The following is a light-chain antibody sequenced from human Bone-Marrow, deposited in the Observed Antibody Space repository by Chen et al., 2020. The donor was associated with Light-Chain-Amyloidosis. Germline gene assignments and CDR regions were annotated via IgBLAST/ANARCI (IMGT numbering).Light chain of an antibody. CDR2: RAS. CDR1: QSINSD. CDR3: QQYNNWPPYT. Sequence: EIVMTQSPATLSVSPGERVTLSCRASQSINSDLAWYQQKPGQAPRLLIYRASIRATGIPARFSGSGSGTEFTLTISSLQSEDFAVYYCQQYNNWPPYTFGQGTKLEI. J-gene: IGKJ2*01. V-gene: IGKV3-15*01.